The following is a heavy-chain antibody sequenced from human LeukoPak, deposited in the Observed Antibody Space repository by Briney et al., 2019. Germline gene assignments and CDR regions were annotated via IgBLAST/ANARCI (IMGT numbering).Heavy chain of an antibody. Sequence: KSGGSLRLSCAASGFTFSDYYMSWIRQAPGKGLEWVSYISSSGSTIYYADSVKGRFTISRDNAKNSLYLQMNSLRAEDTAVYYCAKASYYYGSGSYPHKAFDYWGQGTLVTVSS. CDR1: GFTFSDYY. J-gene: IGHJ4*02. CDR3: AKASYYYGSGSYPHKAFDY. D-gene: IGHD3-10*01. V-gene: IGHV3-11*01. CDR2: ISSSGSTI.